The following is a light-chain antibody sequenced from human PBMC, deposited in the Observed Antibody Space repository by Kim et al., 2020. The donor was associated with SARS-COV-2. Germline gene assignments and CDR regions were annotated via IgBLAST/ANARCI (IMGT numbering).Light chain of an antibody. V-gene: IGLV4-69*01. Sequence: ASVKLTCSLSSGHSTYAIAWQQQQPETGPRYLMTVNSDGSHRKGDGIPDRFSGSSSGAERYLTISSLQSEDEADYYCQTWGTGIRVFGGGTQLTVL. CDR2: VNSDGSH. CDR3: QTWGTGIRV. J-gene: IGLJ3*02. CDR1: SGHSTYA.